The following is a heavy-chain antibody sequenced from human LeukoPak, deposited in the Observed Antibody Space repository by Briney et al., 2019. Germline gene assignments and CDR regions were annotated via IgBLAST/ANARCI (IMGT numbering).Heavy chain of an antibody. J-gene: IGHJ4*02. CDR3: ARGLSQWEPRRNFNS. D-gene: IGHD1-26*01. CDR2: INPNTGNP. Sequence: AAVKVSCKASGYTFSIYDMNWVRQAPGQGLEWMGWINPNTGNPFYAQGFTGRFVFSVDTSVSTAYLQISSLKAEDTAVYYCARGLSQWEPRRNFNSWGQGTLVTVSS. CDR1: GYTFSIYD. V-gene: IGHV7-4-1*02.